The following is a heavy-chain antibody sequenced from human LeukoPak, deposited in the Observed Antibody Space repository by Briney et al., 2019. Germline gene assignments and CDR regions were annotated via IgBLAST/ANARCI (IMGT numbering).Heavy chain of an antibody. J-gene: IGHJ6*02. CDR1: GFTFSSYW. Sequence: GRTLRLSCAASGFTFSSYWIHWVRQAPGKGLVWVSRINSDGSSTIYADSVKGRFTISRDNSKNTLYLQMNSLRAEDTAVYYCARGSGWSNYYYCYGMDVWGQGTTVTVCS. CDR2: INSDGSST. D-gene: IGHD6-19*01. V-gene: IGHV3-74*01. CDR3: ARGSGWSNYYYCYGMDV.